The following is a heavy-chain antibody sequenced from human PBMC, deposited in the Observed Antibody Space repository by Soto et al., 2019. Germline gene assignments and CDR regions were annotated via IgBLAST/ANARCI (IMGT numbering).Heavy chain of an antibody. D-gene: IGHD2-15*01. Sequence: QVQLVESGGGVVQPGRSLRLSCAASGFSFSIYALHWLRQAPGKGLEWVAVISYDGSNAYYADSVTGRFTISRDNSKNTLYLQMNSLRADDTAVYYCARGPGVVVVKRYFDLWGQGTLVTVSS. V-gene: IGHV3-30-3*01. CDR1: GFSFSIYA. J-gene: IGHJ4*02. CDR2: ISYDGSNA. CDR3: ARGPGVVVVKRYFDL.